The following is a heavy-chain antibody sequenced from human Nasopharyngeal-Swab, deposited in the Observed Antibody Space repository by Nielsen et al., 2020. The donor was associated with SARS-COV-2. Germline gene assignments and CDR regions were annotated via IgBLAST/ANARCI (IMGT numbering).Heavy chain of an antibody. CDR2: ISGSGGST. Sequence: VRQMPGKGLEWVSAISGSGGSTYYADSVKGRFTISRDNSKNTLYLQMNSLRAEDTAVYYCAKDFSYYYDSSGYFDYWGQGTLVTVSS. J-gene: IGHJ4*02. CDR3: AKDFSYYYDSSGYFDY. V-gene: IGHV3-23*01. D-gene: IGHD3-22*01.